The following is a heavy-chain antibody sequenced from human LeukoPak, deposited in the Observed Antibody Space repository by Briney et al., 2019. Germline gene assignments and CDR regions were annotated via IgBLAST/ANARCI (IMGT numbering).Heavy chain of an antibody. D-gene: IGHD6-19*01. CDR3: AGERGEEYSSGWYKRNYFDN. CDR1: GDSFSSVTDY. J-gene: IGHJ4*02. V-gene: IGHV4-39*07. CDR2: GDYSGGT. Sequence: SETLSLTCTVSGDSFSSVTDYWAWIRQPPGKGLEWIASGDYSGGTYYNPSLESRVAISADMSKNQFSLKLTSVTGADTAVYYYAGERGEEYSSGWYKRNYFDNWGQGTLVTVSS.